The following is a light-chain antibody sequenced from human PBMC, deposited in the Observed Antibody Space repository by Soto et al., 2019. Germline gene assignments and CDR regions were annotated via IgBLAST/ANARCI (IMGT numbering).Light chain of an antibody. Sequence: DIQMTQSPSTLSASIGDRVTITCRASQSITSWLGLYQQKPGKAPKLLIYKATNLESGVPSRFSGSGSEKDFTLAISSLQPDDFATYYFQQYNTYPTFVQWIKVEFK. CDR3: QQYNTYPT. CDR2: KAT. J-gene: IGKJ1*01. CDR1: QSITSW. V-gene: IGKV1-5*03.